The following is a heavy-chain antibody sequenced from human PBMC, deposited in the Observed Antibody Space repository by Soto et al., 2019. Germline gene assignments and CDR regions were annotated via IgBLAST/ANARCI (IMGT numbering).Heavy chain of an antibody. V-gene: IGHV3-30*18. CDR3: VKPTVAAVHYYYYGMDV. J-gene: IGHJ6*02. D-gene: IGHD4-17*01. Sequence: QTGGSLKISFAASGFTFSSFGMQWVRQAPGKGLEWVTVISYDGSNQYYADSVKGRFTISRDSSNNTLYLHMNSLRPEDTAVYYCVKPTVAAVHYYYYGMDVWGQGTTVTVSS. CDR1: GFTFSSFG. CDR2: ISYDGSNQ.